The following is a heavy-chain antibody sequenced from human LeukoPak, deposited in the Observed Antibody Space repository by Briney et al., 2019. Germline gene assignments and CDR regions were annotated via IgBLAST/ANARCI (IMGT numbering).Heavy chain of an antibody. CDR1: GFTFSSYG. V-gene: IGHV3-30*18. J-gene: IGHJ5*02. D-gene: IGHD6-13*01. Sequence: PGRSLRLSCAASGFTFSSYGMHWVRQAPGKGLEWVAVISYDGSNKYYADSVKGRFTISRDNSKNTLYLQMNSLRAEDTAVYYCAKAGSHSSSYANWFDPWGQGTLVTVSS. CDR3: AKAGSHSSSYANWFDP. CDR2: ISYDGSNK.